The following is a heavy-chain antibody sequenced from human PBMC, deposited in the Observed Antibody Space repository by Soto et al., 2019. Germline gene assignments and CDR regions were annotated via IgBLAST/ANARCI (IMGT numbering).Heavy chain of an antibody. V-gene: IGHV4-30-2*01. CDR2: IYHSGTS. Sequence: PSETLSLTCAVSGDSISSGGFSWSWIRQPPGKGLEWIGYIYHSGTSFYNPSLKSRVTISVDGSKNQFSLKVNSVTAADTAVYYWARGRLVPAVNFDDPGLGTRVTVSS. CDR1: GDSISSGGFS. CDR3: ARGRLVPAVNFDD. J-gene: IGHJ4*02. D-gene: IGHD2-2*01.